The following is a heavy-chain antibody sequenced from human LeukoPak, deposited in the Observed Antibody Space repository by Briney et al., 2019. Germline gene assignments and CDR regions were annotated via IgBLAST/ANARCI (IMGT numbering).Heavy chain of an antibody. D-gene: IGHD3-22*01. CDR1: GFTFSSYG. CDR3: AKDDFPSYYYDSSGPTPGY. CDR2: ISYDGSNK. Sequence: GGSLRLSCAASGFTFSSYGMHWVRQAPGKGLEWVAVISYDGSNKYYADSVKGRFTIPRDNSKNTLYLQMNSLRAEDTAVYYCAKDDFPSYYYDSSGPTPGYWGQGTLVTVSS. J-gene: IGHJ4*02. V-gene: IGHV3-30*18.